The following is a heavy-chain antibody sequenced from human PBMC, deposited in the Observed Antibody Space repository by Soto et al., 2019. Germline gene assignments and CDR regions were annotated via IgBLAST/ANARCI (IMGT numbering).Heavy chain of an antibody. CDR2: INGRSNYK. Sequence: EVELLESGGGLVKPGGSLRLYCAASGFSFSTYNMNWVRQAPGKGLEWVSSINGRSNYKYYTDSVKGRFTISRDNPKNSLYLQMDSLRAEDTAVYYCVREDGLVGSNSAFDQWGQGTLVIVSS. V-gene: IGHV3-21*02. CDR3: VREDGLVGSNSAFDQ. J-gene: IGHJ4*02. D-gene: IGHD7-27*01. CDR1: GFSFSTYN.